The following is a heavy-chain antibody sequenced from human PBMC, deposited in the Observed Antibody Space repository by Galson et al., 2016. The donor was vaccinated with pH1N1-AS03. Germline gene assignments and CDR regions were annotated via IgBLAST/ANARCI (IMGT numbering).Heavy chain of an antibody. CDR2: INPSDGGK. CDR3: LRERLQGARVFDL. J-gene: IGHJ3*01. D-gene: IGHD1-26*01. Sequence: SVKVSCKASGYTFTSYYIHWVRQAPGQGLEWMGMINPSDGGKTYAQRFEGRLTMTRDTSTTTVYLEVRSLYSGDSAVYFRLRERLQGARVFDLWGQGTMVIVSS. CDR1: GYTFTSYY. V-gene: IGHV1-46*01.